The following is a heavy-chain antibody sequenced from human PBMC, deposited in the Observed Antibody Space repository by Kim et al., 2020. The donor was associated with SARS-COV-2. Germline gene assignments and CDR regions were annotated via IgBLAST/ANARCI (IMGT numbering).Heavy chain of an antibody. Sequence: SETLSLTCAVYGGSFSTYYWSWIRQTPGKGLEWIGEINHGGNSNYNPSLKSRVSMSVETSKNQVSVNLRSVTAADTGVYYCARVGFDYGDYAVAFDLWG. V-gene: IGHV4-34*01. CDR3: ARVGFDYGDYAVAFDL. J-gene: IGHJ2*01. D-gene: IGHD4-17*01. CDR2: INHGGNS. CDR1: GGSFSTYY.